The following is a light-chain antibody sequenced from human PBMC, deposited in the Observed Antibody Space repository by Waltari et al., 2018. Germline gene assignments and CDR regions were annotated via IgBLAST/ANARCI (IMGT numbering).Light chain of an antibody. Sequence: QSILTQPPSVSGAPGQSVPIPCTGTSPTLGAAAPLHWYPQVPARAPQLIIFGNTLRPSGVTDRFSDSKSATSASLAITGLRADDEAVYYCQSYDINLSGSGVFGGGTRLTVL. J-gene: IGLJ3*02. CDR2: GNT. CDR3: QSYDINLSGSGV. V-gene: IGLV1-40*01. CDR1: SPTLGAAAP.